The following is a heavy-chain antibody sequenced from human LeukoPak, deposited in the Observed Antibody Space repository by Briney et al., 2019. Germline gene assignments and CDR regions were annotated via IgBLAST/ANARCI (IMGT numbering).Heavy chain of an antibody. V-gene: IGHV1-2*04. D-gene: IGHD3-22*01. CDR1: GYTFTGYY. CDR2: INPNSGGT. Sequence: GASVKVSCKASGYTFTGYYMHWVRQAPGQGLEWMGWINPNSGGTNYAQKFQGWVTMTRDTSISTAYMELSRLRSDDTAVYYCATTRDYYDSSGYPGYWGQGTLVTVSS. J-gene: IGHJ4*02. CDR3: ATTRDYYDSSGYPGY.